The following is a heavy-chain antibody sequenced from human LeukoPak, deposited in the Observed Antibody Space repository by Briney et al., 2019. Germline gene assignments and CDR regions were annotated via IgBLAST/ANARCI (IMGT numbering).Heavy chain of an antibody. J-gene: IGHJ4*02. V-gene: IGHV3-30*18. D-gene: IGHD3-22*01. Sequence: QPGMSLRLSCAACGFTFSSYGVHGARDAPGEGLEWVAVISYDGSNKYYADSVKGRFTISRDNSKNTLYLQMNSLRAEDTAVYYCAKVFGYYSYYFDYWGQGTLVTVSS. CDR2: ISYDGSNK. CDR3: AKVFGYYSYYFDY. CDR1: GFTFSSYG.